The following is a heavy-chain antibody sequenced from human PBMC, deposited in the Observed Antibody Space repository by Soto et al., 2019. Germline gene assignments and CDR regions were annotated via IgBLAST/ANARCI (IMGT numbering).Heavy chain of an antibody. V-gene: IGHV1-69*01. CDR3: ARGVVTAANEEYSFDS. J-gene: IGHJ4*02. CDR1: GDTFSSYA. CDR2: IMPIFGTA. D-gene: IGHD2-2*01. Sequence: QVQLVQSGAEVKKPGSSVKVSCRASGDTFSSYAISWVRQAPGQGLEWMGGIMPIFGTANYAQKFQGRVPITADASTSTAYMDLSSLRSEATDVYYCARGVVTAANEEYSFDSWGQGTLVTVSS.